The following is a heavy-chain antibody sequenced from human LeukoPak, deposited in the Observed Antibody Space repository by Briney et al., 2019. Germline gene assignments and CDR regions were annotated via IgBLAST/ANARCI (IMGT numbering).Heavy chain of an antibody. CDR3: AKGPWLVRENYFDY. V-gene: IGHV3-23*01. CDR1: GFTFSDYA. J-gene: IGHJ4*02. D-gene: IGHD6-19*01. CDR2: ISISGDNT. Sequence: GGSLRLSCAASGFTFSDYAMSWVRQGPGKGLQWVSTISISGDNTYYADSVKGRFTISRDNSKNTLYLQMNSLRAEDTAVYYCAKGPWLVRENYFDYWGQGTLVTVSS.